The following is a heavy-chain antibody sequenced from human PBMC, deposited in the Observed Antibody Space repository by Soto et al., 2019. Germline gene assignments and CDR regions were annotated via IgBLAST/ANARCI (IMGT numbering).Heavy chain of an antibody. CDR2: IIPMFGTT. D-gene: IGHD2-21*02. CDR1: GGSFSSYA. CDR3: ATNARGDVLNWFDP. J-gene: IGHJ5*02. Sequence: QEQLVQSGAEVKKPGTSVKVSCKASGGSFSSYAIIWVRQAPGQGLEWMGGIIPMFGTTNYAQRFQGRVTMTADRPTTTAYLEVRSLRSEDTAVYYCATNARGDVLNWFDPWGQGTLVTVSS. V-gene: IGHV1-69*06.